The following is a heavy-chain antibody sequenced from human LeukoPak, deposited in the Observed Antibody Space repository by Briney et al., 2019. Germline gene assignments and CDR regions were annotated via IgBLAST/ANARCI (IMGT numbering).Heavy chain of an antibody. J-gene: IGHJ4*02. D-gene: IGHD3-22*01. V-gene: IGHV1-24*01. CDR1: GYTLTELS. CDR2: FDPEDGET. CDR3: ATNYYDSRPFDY. Sequence: ASVKVSCKVSGYTLTELSMHWVRQAPGKGLEWMGGFDPEDGETIYAQKFQGRVTMTEDTSTDTAYMELSSLRSEDTAVYYCATNYYDSRPFDYWGQGTLVTASS.